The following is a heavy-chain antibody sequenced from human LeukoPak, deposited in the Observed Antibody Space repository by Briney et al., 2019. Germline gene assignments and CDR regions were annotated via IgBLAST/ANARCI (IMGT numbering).Heavy chain of an antibody. V-gene: IGHV3-9*01. CDR1: GFTLDDYA. Sequence: GGSLRLSCAASGFTLDDYAMHWVRQAPGKGLEWVSGISWNSGSIGYADSVKGRFTISRDNAKNSLYLQMNSLRAEDTALYYCAKDRGTYDSSGYYDYWGQGTLVTVSS. CDR3: AKDRGTYDSSGYYDY. CDR2: ISWNSGSI. D-gene: IGHD3-22*01. J-gene: IGHJ4*02.